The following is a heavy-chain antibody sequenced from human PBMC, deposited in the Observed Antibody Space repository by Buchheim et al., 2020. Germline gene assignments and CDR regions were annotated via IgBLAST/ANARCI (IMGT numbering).Heavy chain of an antibody. Sequence: QVQLQESGPGLVKPSETLSLTCTVSGGSISSYYWSWIRQPPGKGLEWIGYIYYSGSTNYNPSLKSRITISLDTSKNQFSLKLSSVTAADTAVYYCARYSASYDYGGNSYHDAFDIWGQGT. D-gene: IGHD4-23*01. V-gene: IGHV4-59*08. J-gene: IGHJ3*02. CDR1: GGSISSYY. CDR2: IYYSGST. CDR3: ARYSASYDYGGNSYHDAFDI.